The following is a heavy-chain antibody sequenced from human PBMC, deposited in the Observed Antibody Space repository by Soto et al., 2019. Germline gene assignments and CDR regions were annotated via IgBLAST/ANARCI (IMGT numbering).Heavy chain of an antibody. V-gene: IGHV4-34*01. CDR3: ARDYASSGWPYYYYGMAV. Sequence: SETLSLTCAVYGGSFSGYYWSWIRQPPGKGLEWIGEINHSGSTNYNPSLKSRVTISVDTSKNQFSLKLSSVTAADTAVYYCARDYASSGWPYYYYGMAVWGQGTTVTVSS. J-gene: IGHJ6*02. CDR1: GGSFSGYY. CDR2: INHSGST. D-gene: IGHD6-19*01.